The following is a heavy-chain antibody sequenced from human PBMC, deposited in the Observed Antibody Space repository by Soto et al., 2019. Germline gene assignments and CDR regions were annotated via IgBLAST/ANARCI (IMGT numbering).Heavy chain of an antibody. D-gene: IGHD2-21*01. CDR2: IFHTGSA. J-gene: IGHJ4*02. CDR3: ARHIAVSGTRGFDH. Sequence: QVQLQESGPGLMKPSGTLSLTCAVSGGSITSNWWSWVRQPPGKGLEWIAEIFHTGSANYNPSLMGRLTISMDKSRNHLSLNLNSVTAADMAVYYCARHIAVSGTRGFDHWGQGTLVTVSS. CDR1: GGSITSNW. V-gene: IGHV4-4*02.